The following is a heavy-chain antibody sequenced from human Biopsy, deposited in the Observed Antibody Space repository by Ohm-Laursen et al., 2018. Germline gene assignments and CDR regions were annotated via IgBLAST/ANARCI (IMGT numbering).Heavy chain of an antibody. D-gene: IGHD2-15*01. J-gene: IGHJ4*02. Sequence: GTLSLTCDVYGKTFSDYYWSWIRQPPGKGLEWIGQINQSGRTNYNPSLKSRVNISADKSNNQFSLKLTSVTTADTAVYFCGNEVHGRDYWGLGALVTVSS. CDR1: GKTFSDYY. V-gene: IGHV4-34*08. CDR2: INQSGRT. CDR3: GNEVHGRDY.